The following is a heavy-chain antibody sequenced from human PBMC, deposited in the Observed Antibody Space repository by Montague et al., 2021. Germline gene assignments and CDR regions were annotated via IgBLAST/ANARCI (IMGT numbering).Heavy chain of an antibody. D-gene: IGHD2-15*01. CDR3: ARSLYCRGGSCYSGFDP. V-gene: IGHV4-39*01. J-gene: IGHJ5*02. Sequence: SETLSLTCTVSGGSISSASYYWGWIRQPPGKGLEFIGVIYYNGTTYHNPSLKSRVTVAMDTSKNQFALKLSSVTAADTAGYYCARSLYCRGGSCYSGFDPWGQGILVTASS. CDR2: IYYNGTT. CDR1: GGSISSASYY.